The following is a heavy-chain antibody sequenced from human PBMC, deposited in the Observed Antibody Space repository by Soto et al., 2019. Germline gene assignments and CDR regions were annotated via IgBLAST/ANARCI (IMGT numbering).Heavy chain of an antibody. Sequence: QVQLVQSGAEVKKPGSSVKVSCKASGGTFSSYAISWVRQAPGQGLEWMGGIIPIFGTANYAQKFEGRVTITADESTSTAYMELSSLRSEDTAVYYCVRPSIAARRGTYYYYGMDVWGQGITVTVSS. CDR2: IIPIFGTA. D-gene: IGHD6-6*01. J-gene: IGHJ6*02. CDR1: GGTFSSYA. CDR3: VRPSIAARRGTYYYYGMDV. V-gene: IGHV1-69*12.